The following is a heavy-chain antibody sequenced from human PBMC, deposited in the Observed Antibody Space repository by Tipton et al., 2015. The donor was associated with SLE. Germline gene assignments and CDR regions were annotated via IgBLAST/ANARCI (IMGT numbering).Heavy chain of an antibody. D-gene: IGHD2-15*01. Sequence: GSLRLSCAASGFTFSSYGMNWVRQAPGKGLEWVSYISSSGSSIYYADSVKGRFTISRDNSKNTLYLQMNSLRAEDTAVYYCARGTHLIVVVVAATDYWGQGTLVTVSS. J-gene: IGHJ4*02. CDR3: ARGTHLIVVVVAATDY. CDR2: ISSSGSSI. V-gene: IGHV3-48*03. CDR1: GFTFSSYG.